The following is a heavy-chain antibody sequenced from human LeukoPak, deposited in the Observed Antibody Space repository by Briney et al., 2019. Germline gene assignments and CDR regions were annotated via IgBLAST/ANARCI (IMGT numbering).Heavy chain of an antibody. Sequence: GGSLRLSCAASGFTFSNYWMHWVRQAPGQGLVWVSRINSDGRSTSYADSVKGRFTISRDNAKNTLYLQMNSLRAEDTAVYYCARPRNDILSGFHYYYGLDVWGQGTTVTVSS. V-gene: IGHV3-74*01. D-gene: IGHD3-9*01. J-gene: IGHJ6*02. CDR3: ARPRNDILSGFHYYYGLDV. CDR2: INSDGRST. CDR1: GFTFSNYW.